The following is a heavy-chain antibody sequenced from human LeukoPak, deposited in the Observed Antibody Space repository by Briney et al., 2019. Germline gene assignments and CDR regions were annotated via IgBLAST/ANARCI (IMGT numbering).Heavy chain of an antibody. V-gene: IGHV1-2*02. CDR2: INPNSGGT. CDR1: GGTFSSYA. CDR3: ARNYYYGSGSPIWSDY. J-gene: IGHJ4*02. D-gene: IGHD3-10*01. Sequence: ASVKVSCKASGGTFSSYAISWVRQAPGQGLEWMGWINPNSGGTNYAQKFQGRVTMTRDTSISTAYMELSRLRSDDTAVYYCARNYYYGSGSPIWSDYWGQGTLVTVSS.